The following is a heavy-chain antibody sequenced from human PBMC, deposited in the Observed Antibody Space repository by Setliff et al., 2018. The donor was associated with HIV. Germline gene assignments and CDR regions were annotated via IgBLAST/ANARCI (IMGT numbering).Heavy chain of an antibody. CDR2: ILDGRVT. CDR1: GDSITSGHFY. V-gene: IGHV4-39*01. Sequence: SETMSLTCTLSGDSITSGHFYWGWIRQAPGKGLEWIRNILDGRVTFLNPSLRGRVTMSVDPSKNQVYLNLRSVTAADSAIYPCARPHSGRGGGAYFDPWGQGILVTVSS. CDR3: ARPHSGRGGGAYFDP. D-gene: IGHD6-19*01. J-gene: IGHJ5*02.